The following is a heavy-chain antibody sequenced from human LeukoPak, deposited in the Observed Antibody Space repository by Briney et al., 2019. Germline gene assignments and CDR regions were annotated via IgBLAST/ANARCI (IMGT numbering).Heavy chain of an antibody. CDR2: ISFDGGSR. Sequence: GGSLRLSCAASGFTVSTYGMHWVRQAPGKGLEWVAVISFDGGSRYYADSVKNRFTISRDNSKNTLYLQMNSLRAEDTAVYYCARDRVNWNDVGGLFDYWGQGTLVTVSS. V-gene: IGHV3-30*14. CDR1: GFTVSTYG. CDR3: ARDRVNWNDVGGLFDY. D-gene: IGHD1-1*01. J-gene: IGHJ4*02.